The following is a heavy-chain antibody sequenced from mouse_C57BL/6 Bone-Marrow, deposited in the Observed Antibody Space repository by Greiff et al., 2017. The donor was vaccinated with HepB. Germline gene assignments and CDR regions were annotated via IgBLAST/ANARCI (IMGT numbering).Heavy chain of an antibody. Sequence: EVKVEESGGGLVKPGGSLKLSCAASGFTFSDYGMHWVRQAPEKGLEWVAYISSGSSTIYYADTVKGRFTIARDNAKNTLFLQMTSLRSEDTAMYYCARWDYSNYVDAMDYWGQGTSVTVSS. J-gene: IGHJ4*01. CDR3: ARWDYSNYVDAMDY. CDR2: ISSGSSTI. D-gene: IGHD2-5*01. CDR1: GFTFSDYG. V-gene: IGHV5-17*01.